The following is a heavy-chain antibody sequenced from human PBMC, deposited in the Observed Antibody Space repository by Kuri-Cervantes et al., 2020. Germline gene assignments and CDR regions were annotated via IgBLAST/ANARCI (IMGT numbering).Heavy chain of an antibody. CDR2: ISSSGSTI. J-gene: IGHJ6*02. CDR3: ARDSYCSSTSCYDYYYYGMDV. V-gene: IGHV3-11*01. CDR1: GFTFSDYY. Sequence: GGSLRLSCAASGFTFSDYYMSWIRQAPGKGLEWVSYISSSGSTIYYADSVKGRFTISRDNAKSSLYLQMNSLRAEDTAVYYCARDSYCSSTSCYDYYYYGMDVWGQGTTVTVSS. D-gene: IGHD2-2*01.